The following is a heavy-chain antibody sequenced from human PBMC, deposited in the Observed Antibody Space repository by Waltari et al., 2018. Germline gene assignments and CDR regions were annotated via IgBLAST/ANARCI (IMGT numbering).Heavy chain of an antibody. J-gene: IGHJ4*02. V-gene: IGHV4-34*01. CDR1: GGSCVGCY. Sequence: QVQLQQWGAGLLKPSETLSLTCAVYGGSCVGCYWSWIRQPPGKGLEWIGEIHHSGSTNYNPSLKSRVTITVDKSKNQFSLKLSSVTAADTAVYYCARGGEILTGYWGGFDYWGQGTLVTVSS. CDR3: ARGGEILTGYWGGFDY. D-gene: IGHD3-9*01. CDR2: IHHSGST.